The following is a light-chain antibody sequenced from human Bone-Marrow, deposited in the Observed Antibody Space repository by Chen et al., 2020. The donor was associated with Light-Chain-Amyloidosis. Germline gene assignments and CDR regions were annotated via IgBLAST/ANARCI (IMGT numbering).Light chain of an antibody. CDR3: QSADSSGTYEVI. V-gene: IGLV3-25*03. J-gene: IGLJ2*01. CDR1: DLPTKY. Sequence: SYELTQPPSVSVSPGQTARITCSGDDLPTKYAYWYHQKPGQAPVLVIHRDTERPSGISARFSGSSSGTTATLTISGVQAEDEADYHCQSADSSGTYEVIFGGGTKLTVL. CDR2: RDT.